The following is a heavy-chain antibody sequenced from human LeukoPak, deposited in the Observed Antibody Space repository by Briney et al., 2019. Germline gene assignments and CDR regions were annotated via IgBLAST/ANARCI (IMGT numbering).Heavy chain of an antibody. CDR1: GFTFSSYW. J-gene: IGHJ4*02. V-gene: IGHV3-74*01. CDR2: INGDGSST. CDR3: ARQARSDSSGYYFYFDY. Sequence: GGSLRLSCAASGFTFSSYWMHWVRQAPGKGLVWVSRINGDGSSTSYADSVKGRFTISRDNAKNTLYLQMNSLRAEDTAVYYCARQARSDSSGYYFYFDYWGQGTLVTVSS. D-gene: IGHD3-22*01.